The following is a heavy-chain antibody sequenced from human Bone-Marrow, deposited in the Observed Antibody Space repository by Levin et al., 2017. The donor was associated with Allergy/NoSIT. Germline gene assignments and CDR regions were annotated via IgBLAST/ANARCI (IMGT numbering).Heavy chain of an antibody. CDR2: IRSKTSGGTA. J-gene: IGHJ4*02. D-gene: IGHD1-14*01. V-gene: IGHV3-15*01. CDR1: GYTFKNAW. CDR3: TPDESDRSAFLYYSDS. Sequence: GESLKISCDGSGYTFKNAWMSWVRQAPGKGLEWVGRIRSKTSGGTADYPAPVRGRVTISRDDSKNTLFLQMNSLKTEDTAISYCTPDESDRSAFLYYSDSWGQGTLVIVSS.